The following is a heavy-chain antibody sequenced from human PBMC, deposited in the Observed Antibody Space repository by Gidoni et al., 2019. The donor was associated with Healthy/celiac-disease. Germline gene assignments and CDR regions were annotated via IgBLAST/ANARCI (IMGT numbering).Heavy chain of an antibody. V-gene: IGHV3-64*02. D-gene: IGHD3-3*01. J-gene: IGHJ4*02. CDR1: GFTFSSYA. CDR3: ARSAYDFWSGYYLDY. Sequence: EVQLVESGEGLVQPGGSLRLSCAASGFTFSSYAMHWVRQAPGKGLEYVSAISSNGGSTYYADSVKGRFTISRDNSKNTLYLQMGSLRAEDMAVYYCARSAYDFWSGYYLDYWGQGTLVTVSS. CDR2: ISSNGGST.